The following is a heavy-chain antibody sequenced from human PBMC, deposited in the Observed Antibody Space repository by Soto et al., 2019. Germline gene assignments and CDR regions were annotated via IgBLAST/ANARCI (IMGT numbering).Heavy chain of an antibody. CDR1: GFTFDDYA. J-gene: IGHJ4*02. CDR3: AKGFYGDYGYFDY. CDR2: ISWNSGRI. Sequence: PGGSLRLSCAASGFTFDDYAMHWVRQAPGKGLEWVSGISWNSGRIGYADSVKGRFTISRDNAKNSLYLQMNSLRAEDTALYFCAKGFYGDYGYFDYWGQGTLVTVSS. D-gene: IGHD4-17*01. V-gene: IGHV3-9*01.